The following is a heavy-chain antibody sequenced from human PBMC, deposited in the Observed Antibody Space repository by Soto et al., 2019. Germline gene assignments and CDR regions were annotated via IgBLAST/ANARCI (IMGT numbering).Heavy chain of an antibody. CDR3: AKDTSGWTENYFDS. J-gene: IGHJ4*02. Sequence: VLLLESGGDLVQPGGSLRLSCAATGCTFKHYAMSWVRQAPGKRLEWISGISGSGTDTYYADSVKGRFTISRDISQSTLFLQMNSLRAEDTAVYYCAKDTSGWTENYFDSWGQGTLVTVSS. CDR1: GCTFKHYA. V-gene: IGHV3-23*01. CDR2: ISGSGTDT. D-gene: IGHD6-19*01.